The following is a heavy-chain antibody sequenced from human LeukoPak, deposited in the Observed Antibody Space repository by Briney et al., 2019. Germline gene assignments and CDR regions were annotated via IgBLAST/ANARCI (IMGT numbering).Heavy chain of an antibody. J-gene: IGHJ6*03. V-gene: IGHV1-2*02. D-gene: IGHD1-1*01. Sequence: ASVKVSCKASGYTFTGYYMHWVRQAPGQGLEWMGWINPNSGGTNYAQKFQGRVTMTRDTSISTAYMELSSLRSDDTAVYYCARSNVPAAPYNPGEYYYYYYMDVWGKGTTVTVSS. CDR3: ARSNVPAAPYNPGEYYYYYYMDV. CDR1: GYTFTGYY. CDR2: INPNSGGT.